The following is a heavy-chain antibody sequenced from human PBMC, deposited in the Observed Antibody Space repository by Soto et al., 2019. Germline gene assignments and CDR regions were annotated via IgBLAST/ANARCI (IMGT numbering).Heavy chain of an antibody. CDR1: GGSMNRYY. J-gene: IGHJ3*02. D-gene: IGHD3-3*01. Sequence: QVQLHESGPGLVKPSETLSLTCSVSGGSMNRYYWSWIRQSPGKGLEWLGYIYYSGDTKYNPSLQSRISISVDTTKNHFSLRLTSVTAADTAVYYCARDRNKLWKNDAFDIWGQGTMVTVSS. CDR2: IYYSGDT. V-gene: IGHV4-59*01. CDR3: ARDRNKLWKNDAFDI.